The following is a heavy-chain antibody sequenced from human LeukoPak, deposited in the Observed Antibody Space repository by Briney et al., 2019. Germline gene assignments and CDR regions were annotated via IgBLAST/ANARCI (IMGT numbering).Heavy chain of an antibody. CDR1: GFTFDDYA. CDR3: AKDMDDFWSGGLDY. CDR2: ISWNSGSI. V-gene: IGHV3-9*01. D-gene: IGHD3-3*01. J-gene: IGHJ4*02. Sequence: PGGSLRLSCAASGFTFDDYAMHWVRQAPGKGLEWVSGISWNSGSIGYADSVKGRFTISRDNAKNSLYLQMNSLRAEDTALYYCAKDMDDFWSGGLDYWGQGTLVTVSS.